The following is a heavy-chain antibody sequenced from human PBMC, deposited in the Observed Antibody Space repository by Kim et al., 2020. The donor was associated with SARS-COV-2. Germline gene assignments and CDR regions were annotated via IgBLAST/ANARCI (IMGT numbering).Heavy chain of an antibody. Sequence: SETLSLTCTVPGGSISSSSYYWGWIRQPPGKGLEWIGSIYSSGSTYYNPSLKRRVIISVDTSKNQFSLKLTSMTAADTSVYYCAKHRSSRVNPDYSYGMDVWGQGTTVTVSS. CDR3: AKHRSSRVNPDYSYGMDV. D-gene: IGHD6-13*01. CDR2: IYSSGST. J-gene: IGHJ6*02. V-gene: IGHV4-39*01. CDR1: GGSISSSSYY.